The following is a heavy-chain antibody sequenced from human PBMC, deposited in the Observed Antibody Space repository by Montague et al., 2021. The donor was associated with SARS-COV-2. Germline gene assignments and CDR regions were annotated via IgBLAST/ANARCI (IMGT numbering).Heavy chain of an antibody. D-gene: IGHD1-14*01. J-gene: IGHJ4*02. CDR2: VTRNGDST. V-gene: IGHV3-20*04. CDR1: GSTFDDYG. Sequence: SLRLSCAASGSTFDDYGMSWVRQGPGKGLEWVSGVTRNGDSTDFADSVKGCFTISRDNAKNSLYLQMNSLRAEDTALYYCVRGFRNGPFDVWGQGTLVSVSS. CDR3: VRGFRNGPFDV.